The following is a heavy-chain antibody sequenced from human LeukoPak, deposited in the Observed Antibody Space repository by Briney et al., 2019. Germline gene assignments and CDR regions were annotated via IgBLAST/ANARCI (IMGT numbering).Heavy chain of an antibody. Sequence: SETLSLTCSVSGGSISSYYWSWVRQPAVKQPEWIGRMYTSGSTYYNPSLKSRVTMSADTSKNQFSLKLTSVTAADTSVYYCAREGGPGGDYGSIDSWGQGTLVTVSS. V-gene: IGHV4-4*07. CDR3: AREGGPGGDYGSIDS. D-gene: IGHD4-17*01. CDR2: MYTSGST. CDR1: GGSISSYY. J-gene: IGHJ4*02.